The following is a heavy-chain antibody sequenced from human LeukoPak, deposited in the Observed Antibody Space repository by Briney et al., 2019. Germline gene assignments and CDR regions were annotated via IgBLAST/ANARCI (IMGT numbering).Heavy chain of an antibody. CDR1: GGSISSSSYY. V-gene: IGHV4-39*07. J-gene: IGHJ4*02. CDR3: ARVDSSGWYGKFDY. CDR2: IYYSGST. D-gene: IGHD6-19*01. Sequence: SETLSLTCAVSGGSISSSSYYWGWIRQPPGKGPEWIGSIYYSGSTYYNPSLKSRVTISVDTSKNQFSLKLSSVTAADTAVYYCARVDSSGWYGKFDYWGQGTLVTVSS.